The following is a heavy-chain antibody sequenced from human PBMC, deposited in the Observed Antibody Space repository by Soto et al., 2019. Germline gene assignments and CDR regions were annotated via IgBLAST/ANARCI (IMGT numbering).Heavy chain of an antibody. CDR3: ARVEHGAY. CDR2: ISSSSSYI. CDR1: GFTFSSYS. J-gene: IGHJ4*02. Sequence: PGGSLRLSCAASGFTFSSYSMNWVRQAPGKGLEWVSSISSSSSYINYADSVKGRFTISRDNAKNSLYLQMNSLRAEDTAVYYCARVEHGAYWGQGTQVTVSS. D-gene: IGHD3-10*01. V-gene: IGHV3-21*01.